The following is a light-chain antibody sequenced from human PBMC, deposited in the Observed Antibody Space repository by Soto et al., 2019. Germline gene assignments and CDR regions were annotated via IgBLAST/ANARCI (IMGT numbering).Light chain of an antibody. Sequence: DIQMTQSPSSFSAAVGDRVTISCRAARDVSRWLAWYQHRQGEAPKLLIYLASTLQSGVPSRFRGSGSGTEFNLTISGLQTEDFDTYYCQQAKSFPRSFGQGTKVDIK. V-gene: IGKV1-12*01. J-gene: IGKJ1*01. CDR2: LAS. CDR3: QQAKSFPRS. CDR1: RDVSRW.